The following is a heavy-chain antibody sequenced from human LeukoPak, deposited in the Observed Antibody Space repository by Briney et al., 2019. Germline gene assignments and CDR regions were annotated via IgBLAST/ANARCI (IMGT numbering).Heavy chain of an antibody. Sequence: SEILSLTCTVSGGSISSYYWSWIRQPPGKGLEWIGYVSYSGGANYNPSLKRRVTVSLDTSKNQFSLKLRSVTAADTAMYYCARRDGPYFDYWGQGTLVTLSS. CDR1: GGSISSYY. CDR2: VSYSGGA. J-gene: IGHJ4*02. CDR3: ARRDGPYFDY. V-gene: IGHV4-59*08.